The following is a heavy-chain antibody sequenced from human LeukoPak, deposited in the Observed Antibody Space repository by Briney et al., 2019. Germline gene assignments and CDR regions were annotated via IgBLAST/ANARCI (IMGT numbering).Heavy chain of an antibody. D-gene: IGHD3-10*01. V-gene: IGHV3-23*01. Sequence: GGSLRLSCAASGFTFSSYAMSWVRQAPGKGLEWVSAISGSGGSTYYADSVKGRFTISRDNSKNTLHLQMNSLRAEDTAVYYCAKDRVPYYYGSGRTTEFDYWGQGTLVTVSS. CDR3: AKDRVPYYYGSGRTTEFDY. CDR2: ISGSGGST. CDR1: GFTFSSYA. J-gene: IGHJ4*02.